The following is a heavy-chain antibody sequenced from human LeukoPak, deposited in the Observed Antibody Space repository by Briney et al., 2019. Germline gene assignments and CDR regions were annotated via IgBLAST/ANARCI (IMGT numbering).Heavy chain of an antibody. J-gene: IGHJ4*02. CDR3: ARACATSNCYSPY. D-gene: IGHD2/OR15-2a*01. CDR2: ISGYNGNT. Sequence: ASVKVSCKTSGYTFTNYGVTWVRQAPGQGLEWMGWISGYNGNTNYAQIFQGRVTITTDTSTSTAYMELRSLRSDDTAVYYCARACATSNCYSPYWGQGTLVTVSS. CDR1: GYTFTNYG. V-gene: IGHV1-18*01.